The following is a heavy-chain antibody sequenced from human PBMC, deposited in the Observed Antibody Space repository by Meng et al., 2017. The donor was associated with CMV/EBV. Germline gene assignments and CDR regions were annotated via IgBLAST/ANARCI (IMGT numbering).Heavy chain of an antibody. V-gene: IGHV4-34*01. J-gene: IGHJ4*02. Sequence: QVKLRRGGAGRLHHSQTRSLRCAVYGASVSCYYCRWILQPPGKGLECIGGINHSGSTHYNPSLTRRVTISVDTSKNQFSLKLSSVTAADTAVYYCARSGAPPKYYFDYWGQGTLVTVSS. CDR2: INHSGST. CDR1: GASVSCYY. CDR3: ARSGAPPKYYFDY. D-gene: IGHD3-10*01.